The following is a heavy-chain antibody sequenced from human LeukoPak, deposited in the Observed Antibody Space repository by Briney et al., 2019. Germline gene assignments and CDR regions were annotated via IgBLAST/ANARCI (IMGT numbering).Heavy chain of an antibody. CDR1: GFSFSTNW. CDR3: ARGQLVFDY. J-gene: IGHJ4*02. V-gene: IGHV3-7*02. CDR2: INQDGSEK. D-gene: IGHD6-13*01. Sequence: GGSLRLSCAASGFSFSTNWMSWVRQAPGKGLEWVANINQDGSEKYYVDSVKGRFTISRDNAKNSLYLQMNSLRAEDTAVYYCARGQLVFDYWGQGTLVTVSS.